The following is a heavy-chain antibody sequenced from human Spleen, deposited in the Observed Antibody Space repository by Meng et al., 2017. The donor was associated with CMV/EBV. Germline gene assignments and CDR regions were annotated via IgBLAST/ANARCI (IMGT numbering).Heavy chain of an antibody. Sequence: SETLSLTCAVSGDSVSSGDYYWSWIRQPPGKGLEWIGHMYHSGNTYYNPSLKSRVAISLATSKNQCPLVLTSVTAADTAIYYCARIPYRTGPYYFDFWGRGTLVTVSS. CDR3: ARIPYRTGPYYFDF. CDR2: MYHSGNT. D-gene: IGHD3/OR15-3a*01. V-gene: IGHV4-61*08. CDR1: GDSVSSGDYY. J-gene: IGHJ4*02.